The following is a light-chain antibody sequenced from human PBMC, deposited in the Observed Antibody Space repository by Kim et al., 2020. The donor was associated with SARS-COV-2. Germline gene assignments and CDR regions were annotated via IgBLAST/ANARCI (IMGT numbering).Light chain of an antibody. J-gene: IGLJ1*01. CDR1: NDDVGGYKY. Sequence: QSALTQPPSVSGSRGQSVTITCTGTNDDVGGYKYVAWYQQRPDNAPKVIICDVDKRPSGVPGRFSGSKFGNTASLTISGLQDEDEGDYYCSSYVGGLTFYYVSGIGTKVTVL. CDR3: SSYVGGLTFYYV. V-gene: IGLV2-11*01. CDR2: DVD.